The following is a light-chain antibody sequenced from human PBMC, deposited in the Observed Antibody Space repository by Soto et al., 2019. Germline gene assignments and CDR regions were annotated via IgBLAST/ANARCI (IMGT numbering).Light chain of an antibody. J-gene: IGKJ1*01. CDR1: QGIGKD. CDR3: LQHNSYPRT. CDR2: AAS. V-gene: IGKV1-17*01. Sequence: DIQMTQSPSSLSASVGDRVTITCRASQGIGKDLGWYQQRPGKAPNRLIYAASTLQSGVPSRFSGIGSGTEFTLTISSLQPEEFTRYYCLQHNSYPRTFGQGTKVEIK.